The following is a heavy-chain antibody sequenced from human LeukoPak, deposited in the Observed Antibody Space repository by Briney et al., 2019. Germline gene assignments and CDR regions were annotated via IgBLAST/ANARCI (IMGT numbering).Heavy chain of an antibody. J-gene: IGHJ4*02. CDR3: TRLSDYYYDSSGYYQNFDY. CDR1: GFTFSGSA. Sequence: PGGSLRLSCAASGFTFSGSAMHWVRQASGKGLEWVGRIRSKANSYATAYAASVKGRFTISRDDSKNTAYLQMNSLKTEDTAVYYCTRLSDYYYDSSGYYQNFDYWGQGTLVTVSS. CDR2: IRSKANSYAT. D-gene: IGHD3-22*01. V-gene: IGHV3-73*01.